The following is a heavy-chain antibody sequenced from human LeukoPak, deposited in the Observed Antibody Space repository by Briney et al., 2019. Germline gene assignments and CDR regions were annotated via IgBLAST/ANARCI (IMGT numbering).Heavy chain of an antibody. CDR2: ISSSSSTI. Sequence: GGSLRLSCAASGFTFSSYSMNWVRQAPGKGLEWVSYISSSSSTIFYADSVRGRFTISRDNAKNSLYLQMNSLRAEDTAVYYCASPTYYDFWRPWGQGTLVTVSS. CDR3: ASPTYYDFWRP. V-gene: IGHV3-48*01. CDR1: GFTFSSYS. D-gene: IGHD3-3*01. J-gene: IGHJ5*02.